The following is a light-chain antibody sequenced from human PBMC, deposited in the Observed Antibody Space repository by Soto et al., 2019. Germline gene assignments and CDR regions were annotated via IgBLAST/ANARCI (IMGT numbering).Light chain of an antibody. Sequence: DNQRTQSPSTLSAFVGDRVPITCRASQSISSWLAWYQQKPGKAPKLLIYDASSLESGVPSRFSGSGSGTEFTLTISSLQPDDFATYYCQQYNSFTWTFGQGTKVDIK. V-gene: IGKV1-5*01. J-gene: IGKJ1*01. CDR2: DAS. CDR3: QQYNSFTWT. CDR1: QSISSW.